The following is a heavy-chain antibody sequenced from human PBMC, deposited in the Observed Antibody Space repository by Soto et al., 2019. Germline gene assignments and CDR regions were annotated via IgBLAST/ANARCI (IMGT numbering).Heavy chain of an antibody. CDR2: INHSGST. V-gene: IGHV4-34*01. Sequence: SETLSLTCAVYGGSFSGYYWSWIRQPPGKGLEWIGEINHSGSTNYNPSLKSRVTISVDTSKNQFSLKLSSVTAADTAVYYCAIGCDMVRGVIDLRYYYMDVWGKGTTVTVSS. D-gene: IGHD3-10*01. J-gene: IGHJ6*03. CDR3: AIGCDMVRGVIDLRYYYMDV. CDR1: GGSFSGYY.